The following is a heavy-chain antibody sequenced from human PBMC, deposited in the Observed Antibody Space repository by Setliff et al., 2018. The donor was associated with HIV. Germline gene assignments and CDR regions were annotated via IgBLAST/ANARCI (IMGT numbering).Heavy chain of an antibody. V-gene: IGHV4-38-2*02. CDR1: GYSISSGYY. CDR2: IYHSGST. D-gene: IGHD2-21*02. Sequence: SETLSLTCTVSGYSISSGYYWGWIRQPPGKGLEWIGSIYHSGSTYYNPSLKSRVTISVDTSKNQFSLKLCSVTAADTAVYYCARAMRGVVVTNMYYYYGMDVWGQGTTVTVSS. J-gene: IGHJ6*02. CDR3: ARAMRGVVVTNMYYYYGMDV.